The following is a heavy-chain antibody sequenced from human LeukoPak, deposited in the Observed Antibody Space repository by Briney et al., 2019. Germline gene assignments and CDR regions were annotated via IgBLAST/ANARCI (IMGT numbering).Heavy chain of an antibody. V-gene: IGHV6-1*01. CDR2: TYYRSKWYH. Sequence: SQTLSLTCAISGDSVSTNSGVWNWIRLSPSRGLEWLGRTYYRSKWYHDYAVSVKSRITINPDTSKNQFSLQLNSVTPEDTAVYYCARDQWKDWRPTCGLDVWGQGTTVAVSS. CDR1: GDSVSTNSGV. CDR3: ARDQWKDWRPTCGLDV. J-gene: IGHJ6*02. D-gene: IGHD3-3*01.